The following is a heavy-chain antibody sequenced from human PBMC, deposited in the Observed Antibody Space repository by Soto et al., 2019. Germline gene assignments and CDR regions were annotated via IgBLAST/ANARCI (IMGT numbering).Heavy chain of an antibody. Sequence: PSQTLSLTCAISGDSVSSNSAAWNWIRQSPSRGLEWLGRTYYRSKWYNDYAVSVKGRITINPDTSKNQFSLQLNSVTPEDTAVYYCARDRDIVLVPAAKYYYYYGMDVWGQGTTVTVSS. CDR3: ARDRDIVLVPAAKYYYYYGMDV. CDR2: TYYRSKWYN. D-gene: IGHD2-2*01. J-gene: IGHJ6*02. CDR1: GDSVSSNSAA. V-gene: IGHV6-1*01.